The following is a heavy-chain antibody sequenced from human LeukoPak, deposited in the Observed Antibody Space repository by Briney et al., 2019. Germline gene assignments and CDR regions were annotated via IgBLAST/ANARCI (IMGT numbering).Heavy chain of an antibody. D-gene: IGHD3-22*01. J-gene: IGHJ4*02. CDR3: AKDPYYYDSSGYPPHY. Sequence: QPGGSLRLSCAASGFTFSSYGMHWVRQAPGKGLEWVAVISYDGSNKYYADSVKGRFTISRDNSKNTLYLQMNSLRAEDTAVYYCAKDPYYYDSSGYPPHYWGQGTLVTVSS. CDR1: GFTFSSYG. CDR2: ISYDGSNK. V-gene: IGHV3-30*18.